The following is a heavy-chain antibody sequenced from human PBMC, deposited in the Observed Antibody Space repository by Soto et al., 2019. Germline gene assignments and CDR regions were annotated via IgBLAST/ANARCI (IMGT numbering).Heavy chain of an antibody. CDR3: ARARELAGLDY. V-gene: IGHV4-59*01. J-gene: IGHJ4*02. CDR2: IYYSGST. Sequence: QVQLQESGPGLVKPSETLSLTCTVSGGSISSYYCSWIRQPPGKGLEWIGYIYYSGSTNYNPSPKSRVTISVDTSKNQFSLKLSSVTAADTDVYYCARARELAGLDYWGQGTLVTVSS. CDR1: GGSISSYY. D-gene: IGHD1-26*01.